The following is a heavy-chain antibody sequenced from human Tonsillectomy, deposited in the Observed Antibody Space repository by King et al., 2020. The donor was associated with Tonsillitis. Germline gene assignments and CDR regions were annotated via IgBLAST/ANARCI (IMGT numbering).Heavy chain of an antibody. J-gene: IGHJ6*04. Sequence: DVQLVESGGGLVQPGGSLRLSFAASGFTVSNNYMSWVRQAPGKGLESVSVLYSVGNTYYADTVKGRLPISRNNSKNTLYLQMNSLRSEDTAVYYCAGGSGQSGLLDVWGKGTTVTVAS. V-gene: IGHV3-53*04. CDR3: AGGSGQSGLLDV. CDR1: GFTVSNNY. CDR2: LYSVGNT. D-gene: IGHD2-15*01.